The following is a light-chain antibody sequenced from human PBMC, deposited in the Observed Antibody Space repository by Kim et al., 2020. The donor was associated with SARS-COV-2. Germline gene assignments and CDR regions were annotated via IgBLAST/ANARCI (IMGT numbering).Light chain of an antibody. V-gene: IGKV3-20*01. CDR1: QSVSSDY. J-gene: IGKJ5*01. CDR3: QQYGSSLIT. Sequence: SPGERATLSCRASQSVSSDYLAWYQQKSGQAPRLLIYGASGRATGIPDRFSGSGSGTDFTLTINRLEPEDFAVYFCQQYGSSLITFGRGTRLEIK. CDR2: GAS.